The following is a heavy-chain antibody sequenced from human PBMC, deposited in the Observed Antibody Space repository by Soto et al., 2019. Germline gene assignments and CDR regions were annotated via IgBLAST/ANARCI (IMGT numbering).Heavy chain of an antibody. Sequence: GGSLRLSCAASGFTFSMYWMHWVCQVPGKGPEWVSRINDDGSSTNYADSVKGRFTISRDNAKNTLYLQMNDLRAEDTAVYYCTRGPRSTSTGTGAFWGQGNLVTVSS. CDR3: TRGPRSTSTGTGAF. D-gene: IGHD1-1*01. J-gene: IGHJ4*02. CDR1: GFTFSMYW. CDR2: INDDGSST. V-gene: IGHV3-74*01.